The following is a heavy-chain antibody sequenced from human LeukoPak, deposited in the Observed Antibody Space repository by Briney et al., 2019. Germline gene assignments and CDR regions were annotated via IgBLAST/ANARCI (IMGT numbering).Heavy chain of an antibody. Sequence: WETLSLTRTVSGGSLSSYYWSWIRQPAGKGLEWIGRIYTSGSTNYNPSLKSRVTMSVETSKNQFSLKLSSVTAADTAVYYCARVRRSSTAHDAFDIWGQGTMVTVSS. CDR2: IYTSGST. CDR1: GGSLSSYY. J-gene: IGHJ3*02. V-gene: IGHV4-4*07. D-gene: IGHD6-13*01. CDR3: ARVRRSSTAHDAFDI.